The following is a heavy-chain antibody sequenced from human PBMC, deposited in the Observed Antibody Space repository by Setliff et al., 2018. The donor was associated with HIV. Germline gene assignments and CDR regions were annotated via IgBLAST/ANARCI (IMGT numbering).Heavy chain of an antibody. J-gene: IGHJ1*01. CDR3: ARRERYCSGTTCYRYFQH. D-gene: IGHD2-2*01. CDR1: GGSFSAYY. Sequence: SETLSLTCAVFGGSFSAYYWNWIRQPPGKGLEWIGEINHSGTTNYNPSLNSRVTISVDTSKKRFSLTLRSATAADTALYFCARRERYCSGTTCYRYFQHWGQGTLVTVSS. V-gene: IGHV4-34*01. CDR2: INHSGTT.